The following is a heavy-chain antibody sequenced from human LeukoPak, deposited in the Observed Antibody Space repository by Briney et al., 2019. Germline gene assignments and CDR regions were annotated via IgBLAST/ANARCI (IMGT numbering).Heavy chain of an antibody. J-gene: IGHJ4*02. CDR3: ARDNRVRWSTRAYDY. CDR1: GYTFTSYA. D-gene: IGHD4-23*01. Sequence: ASVKVSCKASGYTFTSYAMNWVRQAPGQGLEWMGWINTNTGNPTYAQGFTARFVFSLDTSVSTAYLQISSLKAEDTAVYYCARDNRVRWSTRAYDYWGQGTLVTVSS. CDR2: INTNTGNP. V-gene: IGHV7-4-1*02.